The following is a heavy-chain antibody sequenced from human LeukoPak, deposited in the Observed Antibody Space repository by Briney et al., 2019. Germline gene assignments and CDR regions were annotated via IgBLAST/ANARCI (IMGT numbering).Heavy chain of an antibody. V-gene: IGHV4-30-4*08. CDR2: IYYSGRT. Sequence: QVQLQESGPGLGKPSQTLSLTCSVSGVSLSSGDYYSGRSREPPGISLACVGYIYYSGRTYYNPSLKSRVTISVDASKNQFSLKLSSVTAADTAVYYCARVVVPAAYIYWGQGTLVTVSS. J-gene: IGHJ4*02. D-gene: IGHD2-2*01. CDR3: ARVVVPAAYIY. CDR1: GVSLSSGDYY.